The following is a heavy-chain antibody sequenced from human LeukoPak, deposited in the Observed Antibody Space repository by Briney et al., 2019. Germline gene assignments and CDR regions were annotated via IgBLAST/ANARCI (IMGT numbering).Heavy chain of an antibody. Sequence: GGSLRLSCAASEFTFNNYWMNWVRQAPGKGLEWVANIKRDGSEKYYVDSVKGRFTISRDNAKNSLYLQMNSLRAEDTAVYYCARGRGMDVWGQGTTVTVSS. J-gene: IGHJ6*02. CDR1: EFTFNNYW. CDR2: IKRDGSEK. CDR3: ARGRGMDV. V-gene: IGHV3-7*01.